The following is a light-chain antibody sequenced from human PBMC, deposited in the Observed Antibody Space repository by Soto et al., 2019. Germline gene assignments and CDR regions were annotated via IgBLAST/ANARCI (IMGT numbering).Light chain of an antibody. J-gene: IGKJ1*01. V-gene: IGKV1-39*01. CDR3: LQTYRTPRT. CDR2: AAS. Sequence: DIQMTQSPSSLSASVGDRVTITCRASQSISTSLNWYQHKPGKAPKLLIYAASSLQSGVTSRVSGSGSGTDFTLTISSLQPEDFATYYCLQTYRTPRTFGQGNKVEIK. CDR1: QSISTS.